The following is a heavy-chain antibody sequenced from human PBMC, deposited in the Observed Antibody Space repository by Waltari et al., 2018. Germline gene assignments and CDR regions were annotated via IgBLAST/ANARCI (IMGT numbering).Heavy chain of an antibody. CDR1: GYTFTSYY. CDR3: ARDIAAAGVAFDY. D-gene: IGHD6-13*01. CDR2: INPSGGST. Sequence: QVQLVQSGAEVKKPGASVKGSCKASGYTFTSYYMHWVRQAPGQGLEWMGIINPSGGSTSYAQKFQGRGTMTRDTSTSTVYMELGSLRSEDTAVYYCARDIAAAGVAFDYWGQGTLVTVSS. V-gene: IGHV1-46*01. J-gene: IGHJ4*02.